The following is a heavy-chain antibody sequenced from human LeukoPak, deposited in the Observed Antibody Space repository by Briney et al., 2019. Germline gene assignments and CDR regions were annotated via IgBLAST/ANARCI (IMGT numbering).Heavy chain of an antibody. CDR2: ISSSSSYI. CDR1: GFTFSSYS. V-gene: IGHV3-21*01. CDR3: ARGNSSGWYVAYDAFDI. Sequence: PGGSLRLSCAASGFTFSSYSMNWVRQAPGKGLEWVSSISSSSSYIFYADSVKGRFTISRDNAKNSLYLQMNSLRAEDTAVYYCARGNSSGWYVAYDAFDIWGQGTMVTVSS. D-gene: IGHD6-19*01. J-gene: IGHJ3*02.